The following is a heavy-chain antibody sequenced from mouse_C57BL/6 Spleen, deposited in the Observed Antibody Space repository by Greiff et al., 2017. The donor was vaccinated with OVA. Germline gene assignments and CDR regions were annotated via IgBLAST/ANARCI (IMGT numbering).Heavy chain of an antibody. Sequence: VQLQQSGAELVRPGASVKLSCTASGFNIKDYYMHWVKQRPEQGLEWIGRIDPEDGDTEYAPKFQGKATMTADTSSNTAYLQLSSLTSEDTAVYSCTTVTIYYYVSSYEGYYFDYWGQGTTLTVSS. CDR3: TTVTIYYYVSSYEGYYFDY. V-gene: IGHV14-1*01. CDR1: GFNIKDYY. D-gene: IGHD1-1*01. CDR2: IDPEDGDT. J-gene: IGHJ2*01.